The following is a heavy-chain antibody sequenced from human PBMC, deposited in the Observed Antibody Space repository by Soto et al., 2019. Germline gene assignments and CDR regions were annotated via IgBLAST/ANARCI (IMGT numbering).Heavy chain of an antibody. CDR2: INPNSGGT. V-gene: IGHV1-2*04. J-gene: IGHJ5*02. Sequence: ASVKVYCKASGYTFTGYYMHWVRQAPGQGLEWMGWINPNSGGTNYAQKFQGWVTMTRDTSISTAYMELSRLRSDDTAVYYCARGPPFEYSSSYNWFDPWGQGTLVTVSS. CDR1: GYTFTGYY. D-gene: IGHD6-6*01. CDR3: ARGPPFEYSSSYNWFDP.